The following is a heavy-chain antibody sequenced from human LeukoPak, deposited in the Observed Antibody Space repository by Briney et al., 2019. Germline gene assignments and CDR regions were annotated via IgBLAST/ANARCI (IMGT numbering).Heavy chain of an antibody. CDR1: GFNFDDYT. D-gene: IGHD4-17*01. Sequence: PGGSLRLSCAASGFNFDDYTMHWVRQGPGKGLEWVSLISWDGTFISYVDSVKGRFTVSRDNSKNSLYLQMNNLTTEDTALYYCAKTPLPRNYGDYGLDSWGQGALVTVSS. J-gene: IGHJ4*02. V-gene: IGHV3-43*01. CDR2: ISWDGTFI. CDR3: AKTPLPRNYGDYGLDS.